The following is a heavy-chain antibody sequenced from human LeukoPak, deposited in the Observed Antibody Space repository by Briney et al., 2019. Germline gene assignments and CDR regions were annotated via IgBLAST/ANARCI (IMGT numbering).Heavy chain of an antibody. CDR1: GYSISSSSYY. CDR2: IYYSGST. D-gene: IGHD6-6*01. CDR3: LIAARPMNYYYYYMDV. J-gene: IGHJ6*03. Sequence: SETLSLTCAVSGYSISSSSYYWGWIRQPPGKGLEWIGSIYYSGSTYYNPSLKSRVTISVDTSKNQFSLKLSSVTAADTAVYYCLIAARPMNYYYYYMDVWGKGTTVTVSS. V-gene: IGHV4-39*01.